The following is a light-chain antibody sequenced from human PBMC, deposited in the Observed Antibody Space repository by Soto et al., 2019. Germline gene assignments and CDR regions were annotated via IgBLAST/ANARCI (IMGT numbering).Light chain of an antibody. V-gene: IGLV2-14*01. Sequence: QSVLTQPASVSGSPGQSITISCTGTSSDVGGYNYVSWYQQHPGKAPKLMIYDVSNRPSGVSNRFSGSKSGNTASLTISGLQAEDDADYYYSSYTSSSTRVFGTGTNVTVL. CDR1: SSDVGGYNY. CDR2: DVS. J-gene: IGLJ1*01. CDR3: SSYTSSSTRV.